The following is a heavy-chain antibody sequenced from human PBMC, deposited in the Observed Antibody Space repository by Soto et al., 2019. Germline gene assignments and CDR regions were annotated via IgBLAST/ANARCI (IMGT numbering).Heavy chain of an antibody. CDR2: INPSGGST. J-gene: IGHJ1*01. V-gene: IGHV1-46*01. CDR3: AREAIISSGYRRYFQH. CDR1: GYTFTHYH. Sequence: ASVKVSCKASGYTFTHYHVYWVRQAPGRGLEWLGMINPSGGSTTYAQNLQGRVTMTRDTSTNTVYMELSSLRSEDTAVYYCAREAIISSGYRRYFQHWGQGTLVTVSS. D-gene: IGHD3-22*01.